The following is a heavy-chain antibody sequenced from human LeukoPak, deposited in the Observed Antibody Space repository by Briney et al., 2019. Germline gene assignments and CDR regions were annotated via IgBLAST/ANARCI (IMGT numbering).Heavy chain of an antibody. CDR2: INPSGGST. J-gene: IGHJ4*02. V-gene: IGHV1-46*01. CDR1: GYTFTSCG. Sequence: ASVKVSCKASGYTFTSCGISWVRQAPGQGLEWMGIINPSGGSTSYAQKFQGRVTMTRDTSTSTVYMELSSLRSEDTAVYYCARERVGRTHPVELLRFLEWTSNGIDHWGQGTLVTVSS. CDR3: ARERVGRTHPVELLRFLEWTSNGIDH. D-gene: IGHD3-3*01.